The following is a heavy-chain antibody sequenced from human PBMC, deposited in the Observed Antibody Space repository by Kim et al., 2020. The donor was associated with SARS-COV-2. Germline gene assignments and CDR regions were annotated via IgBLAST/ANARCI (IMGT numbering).Heavy chain of an antibody. CDR3: ARHMGGWNTMIGPKQYYFDY. CDR1: GYSFTSYW. D-gene: IGHD3-22*01. J-gene: IGHJ4*02. CDR2: IYPGDSDT. Sequence: GESLKISCQGSGYSFTSYWIGWVRQMPGKGLEWMGIIYPGDSDTRYSPSFQGQVTISADKSISTAYLQWSSLKASDTAMYYCARHMGGWNTMIGPKQYYFDYWGQGTLVTVSS. V-gene: IGHV5-51*01.